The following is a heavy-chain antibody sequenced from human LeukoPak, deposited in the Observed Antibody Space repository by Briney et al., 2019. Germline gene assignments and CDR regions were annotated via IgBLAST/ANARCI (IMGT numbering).Heavy chain of an antibody. D-gene: IGHD1-14*01. CDR3: VRENHASFDY. CDR2: IRSSRACI. J-gene: IGHJ4*02. V-gene: IGHV3-21*01. CDR1: GFPFCTYY. Sequence: GGSLRLFCAASGFPFCTYYANWVRQAPGKGLEWVSCIRSSRACIYYSDPVRGRFAISRGNAKNSLSLQMNSLRAEDTAVYYCVRENHASFDYWGQGSLVTVSS.